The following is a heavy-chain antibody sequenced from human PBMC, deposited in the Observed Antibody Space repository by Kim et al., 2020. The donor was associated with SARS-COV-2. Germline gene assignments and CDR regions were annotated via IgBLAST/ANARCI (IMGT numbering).Heavy chain of an antibody. D-gene: IGHD5-12*01. CDR1: GYTFTSYY. CDR3: ARDSRGLRLKSVYYYYGMDV. V-gene: IGHV1-46*01. CDR2: INPSGGST. J-gene: IGHJ6*02. Sequence: ASVKVSCKASGYTFTSYYLHWVRQAPGQGLEWMGIINPSGGSTSYAQKFQGRVTMTRDTSTSTVYMELSSLRSEDTAVYYCARDSRGLRLKSVYYYYGMDVWGQGTTVTVSS.